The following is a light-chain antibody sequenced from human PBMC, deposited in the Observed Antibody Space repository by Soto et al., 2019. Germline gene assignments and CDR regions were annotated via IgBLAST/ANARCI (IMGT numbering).Light chain of an antibody. J-gene: IGKJ5*01. CDR2: DAS. CDR1: QSVSSY. V-gene: IGKV3-11*01. CDR3: QQRSNPPIT. Sequence: EIVLTQSPATLSLSPGERATLSCRASQSVSSYLAWYQQKPGQAPRLLIYDASNRATGIPARFSGSGSGTDFTLTISSLEPEDFAVYYCQQRSNPPITCGQGTRREIK.